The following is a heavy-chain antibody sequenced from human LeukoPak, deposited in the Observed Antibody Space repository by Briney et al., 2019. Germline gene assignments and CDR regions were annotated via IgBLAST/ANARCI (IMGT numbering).Heavy chain of an antibody. Sequence: ASVKVSCKASGGTFSSYAISWVRQAPGQGLEWMGGIIPILGTANYAQKFQGRVTITTDESTSTAYMELSSLRSEDTAVYYCARTIITMIVVVIEGEYYFDYWGQGTLVTVSS. CDR1: GGTFSSYA. CDR3: ARTIITMIVVVIEGEYYFDY. J-gene: IGHJ4*02. CDR2: IIPILGTA. V-gene: IGHV1-69*05. D-gene: IGHD3-22*01.